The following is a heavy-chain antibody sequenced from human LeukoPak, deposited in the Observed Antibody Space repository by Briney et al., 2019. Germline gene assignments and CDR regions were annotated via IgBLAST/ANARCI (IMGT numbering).Heavy chain of an antibody. V-gene: IGHV4-59*01. CDR1: GFTFGDYA. Sequence: GSLRLSCTVSGFTFGDYAINWIRRPPGKGLEWIGYIYYNGNTNYSPSLKSRVTMSVDTSKNLFSLKVSSVTAADTAVYYCARGRSNYYGMDVWGQGTTVTVSS. CDR3: ARGRSNYYGMDV. D-gene: IGHD1-26*01. J-gene: IGHJ6*02. CDR2: IYYNGNT.